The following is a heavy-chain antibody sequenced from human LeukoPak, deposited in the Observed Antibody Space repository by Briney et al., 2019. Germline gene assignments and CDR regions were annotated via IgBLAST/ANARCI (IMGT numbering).Heavy chain of an antibody. J-gene: IGHJ5*02. CDR3: ARHWDDIVVVPAAITILFGR. CDR1: GYSISSGYY. D-gene: IGHD2-2*01. V-gene: IGHV4-38-2*02. Sequence: SETLSLTCTVSGYSISSGYYWGWIRQPPGKGLEGIGSIYHSGSTYYNPSLKSRVTISVDTSKNKFSLKLSSVTAGDTAVYYCARHWDDIVVVPAAITILFGRWGQGTLVTVSS. CDR2: IYHSGST.